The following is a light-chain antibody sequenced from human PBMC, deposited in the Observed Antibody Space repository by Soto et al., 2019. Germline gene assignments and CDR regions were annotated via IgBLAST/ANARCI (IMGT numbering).Light chain of an antibody. CDR1: QSVSSSY. J-gene: IGKJ1*01. CDR3: QQYGSSPWT. Sequence: EIVLTQSPGTLSLSPGERATLPCRASQSVSSSYLAWYQQKPGQAPRLLIYGASSRATGIPDRFSGSGSGTDFTLTISSLEPEDFAVYYCQQYGSSPWTVGQGTKGDIK. V-gene: IGKV3-20*01. CDR2: GAS.